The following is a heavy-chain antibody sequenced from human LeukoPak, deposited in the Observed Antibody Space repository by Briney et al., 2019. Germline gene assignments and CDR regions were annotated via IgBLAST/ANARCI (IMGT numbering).Heavy chain of an antibody. CDR2: INDDGSLT. D-gene: IGHD5-24*01. CDR3: LKGGWATIGPPRD. Sequence: GGSLRLSCSAAGFTFRSHAMHWVRQAPGKGLEYVSTINDDGSLTYYADSVKGRFTISRDNSKNTVYLQMNNLRPDDSAVYHCLKGGWATIGPPRDWGQGTQVSVSS. J-gene: IGHJ4*02. CDR1: GFTFRSHA. V-gene: IGHV3-64D*08.